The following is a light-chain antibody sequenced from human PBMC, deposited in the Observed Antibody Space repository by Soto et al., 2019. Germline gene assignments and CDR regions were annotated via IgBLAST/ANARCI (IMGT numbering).Light chain of an antibody. CDR3: SSYISTSTFYV. Sequence: QSALTQPASVSGSPGQSITISCTGTSSDVGGYNYVSWYQQHPGRVPKLMIYEVINRPSGVSSRFSGSKSGNTASLTISGLQADDEAHYYCSSYISTSTFYVFGSGTKLTVL. CDR1: SSDVGGYNY. CDR2: EVI. J-gene: IGLJ1*01. V-gene: IGLV2-14*01.